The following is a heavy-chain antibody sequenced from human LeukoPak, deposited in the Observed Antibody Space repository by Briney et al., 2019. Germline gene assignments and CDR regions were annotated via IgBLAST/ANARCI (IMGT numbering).Heavy chain of an antibody. CDR3: ARGGVSIAARPFDY. J-gene: IGHJ4*02. D-gene: IGHD6-6*01. V-gene: IGHV4-34*01. Sequence: SETLSLTCAVYGGSFSGYYWSWIRQPPGKELEWIGEINHSGSTNYNPSLKSRVTISVDTSKNQFSLKLSSVTAADTAVYYCARGGVSIAARPFDYWGQGTLVTVSS. CDR2: INHSGST. CDR1: GGSFSGYY.